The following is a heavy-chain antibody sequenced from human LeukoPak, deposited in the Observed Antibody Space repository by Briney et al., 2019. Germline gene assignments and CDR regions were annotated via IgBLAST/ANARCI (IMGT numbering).Heavy chain of an antibody. CDR1: GFTVSSTY. D-gene: IGHD2-2*02. CDR3: ERDLYDYTSN. CDR2: IYTGGTT. V-gene: IGHV3-66*01. J-gene: IGHJ4*02. Sequence: GGSMRLSCAASGFTVSSTYMSWVRQAPGKGLEWVLVIYTGGTTYYAASFKGRFTISSDNSNNTLYLQMNSLKTEDTAVYYCERDLYDYTSNCGEGGPVTDS.